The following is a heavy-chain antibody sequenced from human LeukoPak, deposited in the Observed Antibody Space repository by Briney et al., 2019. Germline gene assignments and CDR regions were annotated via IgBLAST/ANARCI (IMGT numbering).Heavy chain of an antibody. V-gene: IGHV3-74*01. CDR1: GFTFSSYW. Sequence: GSLRLSCAASGFTFSSYWMHWVRQAPGKGLVWVSRINSDGSSTNYADSVKGGFTISRDNAKNTLYLQMNSLRAEDTAVYYCARPSGYCSGGSCPRWFDPWGQGTLVTVSS. J-gene: IGHJ5*02. D-gene: IGHD2-15*01. CDR3: ARPSGYCSGGSCPRWFDP. CDR2: INSDGSST.